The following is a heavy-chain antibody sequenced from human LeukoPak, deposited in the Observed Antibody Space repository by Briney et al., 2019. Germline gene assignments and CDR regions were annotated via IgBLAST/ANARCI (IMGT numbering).Heavy chain of an antibody. D-gene: IGHD1-1*01. V-gene: IGHV3-7*01. CDR3: VTSWIRQPGDC. J-gene: IGHJ4*02. CDR2: ITRDGSGK. CDR1: GFSFRVYW. Sequence: GGSLRLSCEASGFSFRVYWMSWVRQAPGKGREGVADITRDGSGKTYVDSVKGRFTISRDNAKQSLFLKMDTVTAVDTAVYYCVTSWIRQPGDCWGQGILVTVSS.